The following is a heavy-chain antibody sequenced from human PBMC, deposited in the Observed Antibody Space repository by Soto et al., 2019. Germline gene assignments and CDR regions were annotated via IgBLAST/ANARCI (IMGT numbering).Heavy chain of an antibody. J-gene: IGHJ4*02. V-gene: IGHV1-2*04. CDR1: GYSFTAYY. Sequence: ASVKVSCKASGYSFTAYYIHWVRQVPVQVLEWMGWINPNNDDTMYAQQLQGWVTMTSDTSISTGYMEMSRLKSDDTGVYYCAIISYCCGDCYNDLAYWRQRTPDHVSA. CDR2: INPNNDDT. CDR3: AIISYCCGDCYNDLAY. D-gene: IGHD2-21*02.